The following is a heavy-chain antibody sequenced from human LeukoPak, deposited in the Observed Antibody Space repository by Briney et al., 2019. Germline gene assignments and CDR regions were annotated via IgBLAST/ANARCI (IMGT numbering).Heavy chain of an antibody. V-gene: IGHV4-59*01. CDR1: GGSISTFF. Sequence: PSETLSPTCTVSGGSISTFFWSWLRQPPGKGLQWIGYIYYSGSTYYNPSLKNRVTISLDTSKNQFSLKLSSVTAADTAVYYCARVITDQFDAFDIWGQGTMVTVSS. J-gene: IGHJ3*02. D-gene: IGHD1-14*01. CDR3: ARVITDQFDAFDI. CDR2: IYYSGST.